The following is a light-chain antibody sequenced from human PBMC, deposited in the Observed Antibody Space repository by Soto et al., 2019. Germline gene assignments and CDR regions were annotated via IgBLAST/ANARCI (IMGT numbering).Light chain of an antibody. Sequence: ELVLTQSPGTLSLSPGESATLSCRASQSVSSPYLAWYQQKPGQAPRLLIYGASSRATGFPDRFSGSGSGTDFALTISRLEPEDFAVYYCQQYGTSPRTFGGGTKVDIK. J-gene: IGKJ4*01. CDR2: GAS. CDR3: QQYGTSPRT. V-gene: IGKV3-20*01. CDR1: QSVSSPY.